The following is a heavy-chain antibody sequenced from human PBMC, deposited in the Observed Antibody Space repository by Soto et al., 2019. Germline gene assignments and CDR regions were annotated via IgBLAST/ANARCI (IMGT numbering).Heavy chain of an antibody. CDR1: GDSVSSNSAA. J-gene: IGHJ3*02. Sequence: SQTLSLTCAISGDSVSSNSAAWNWIRQSPSRGLEWLGRTYYRSKWYNDYAVSVKSRITINPDTSKNQFSLQLNSVTPEDTAVYYCARALTIFGVVIDAFDIWGQGTMVTVSS. CDR2: TYYRSKWYN. CDR3: ARALTIFGVVIDAFDI. V-gene: IGHV6-1*01. D-gene: IGHD3-3*01.